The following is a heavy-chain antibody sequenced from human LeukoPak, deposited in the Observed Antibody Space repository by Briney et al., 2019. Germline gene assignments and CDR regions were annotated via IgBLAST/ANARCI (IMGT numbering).Heavy chain of an antibody. D-gene: IGHD2-2*01. V-gene: IGHV3-48*01. Sequence: GGSLRLSCAASGFTFSSYSMNLVRQAPGKGLEWVSYISSSSSTIYYADSVKGRFTISRDNAKNSLYLQMNSLRAEDTAVYHCARADCSSTSCYQTGSSPPPYWGQGTLVTVSS. CDR2: ISSSSSTI. CDR1: GFTFSSYS. CDR3: ARADCSSTSCYQTGSSPPPY. J-gene: IGHJ4*02.